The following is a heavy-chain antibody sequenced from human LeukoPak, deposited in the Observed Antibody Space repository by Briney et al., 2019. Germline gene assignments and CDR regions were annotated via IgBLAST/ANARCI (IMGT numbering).Heavy chain of an antibody. Sequence: SETLSLTCTVSGGSISISSDYWSWIRQPPGKGLEWIGYIYYSGGTNYNPSLKSRVTISVDTSKNQFSLKLSSVTAADTAVYYCARTATGYYGNDYWGQGTLVTVSS. CDR3: ARTATGYYGNDY. V-gene: IGHV4-61*01. CDR2: IYYSGGT. CDR1: GGSISISSDY. D-gene: IGHD3-9*01. J-gene: IGHJ4*02.